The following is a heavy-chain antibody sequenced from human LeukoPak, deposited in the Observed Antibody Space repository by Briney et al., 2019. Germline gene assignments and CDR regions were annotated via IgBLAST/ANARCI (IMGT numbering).Heavy chain of an antibody. CDR3: ARARAGYCSSTSCYPGDY. V-gene: IGHV1-69*01. J-gene: IGHJ4*02. CDR1: GGTSSSYT. D-gene: IGHD2-2*03. Sequence: SVKVSCKASGGTSSSYTISWVRQAPGQGLEWMGGIIPIFGTANYAQKFQRRVTITADESTSTAYMELSSLRSEDTAVYYCARARAGYCSSTSCYPGDYWGQGTLVTVSS. CDR2: IIPIFGTA.